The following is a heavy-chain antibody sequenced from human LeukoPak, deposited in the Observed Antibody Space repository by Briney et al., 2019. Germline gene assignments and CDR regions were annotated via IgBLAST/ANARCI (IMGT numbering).Heavy chain of an antibody. Sequence: SETLSLTCTVSGGSISSYYWSWIRQPPGKGLEWLGYIYYSGSTNYNPSLKSRVTISVDTSKNQFSLKLSSVTAADTAVYYCARPMDCSGGSCYSDFAFDIWGQGTMVTVSS. V-gene: IGHV4-59*01. D-gene: IGHD2-15*01. J-gene: IGHJ3*02. CDR1: GGSISSYY. CDR3: ARPMDCSGGSCYSDFAFDI. CDR2: IYYSGST.